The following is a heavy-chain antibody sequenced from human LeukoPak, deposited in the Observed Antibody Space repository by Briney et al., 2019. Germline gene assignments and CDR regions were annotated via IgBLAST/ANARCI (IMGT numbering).Heavy chain of an antibody. CDR1: GYTFTGYY. V-gene: IGHV1-2*02. CDR3: ARDRITMVRGVIVNPLGY. D-gene: IGHD3-10*01. CDR2: INPNSGGT. J-gene: IGHJ4*02. Sequence: GASVKVSCKASGYTFTGYYMHWVRQAPGQGLEWMGWINPNSGGTNYAQKFQGRVTMTRDTSISTAYMELSRLRSDDTAVYYCARDRITMVRGVIVNPLGYRGQGTLVTVSS.